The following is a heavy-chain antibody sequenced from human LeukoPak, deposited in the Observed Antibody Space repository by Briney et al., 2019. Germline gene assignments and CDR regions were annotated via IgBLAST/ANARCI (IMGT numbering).Heavy chain of an antibody. D-gene: IGHD4-17*01. CDR2: ISAYNGNT. CDR1: GXTXTSXG. CDR3: ARDHTVTSNWFDH. J-gene: IGHJ5*02. V-gene: IGHV1-18*01. Sequence: KXSXXAXGXTXTSXGISWVRQAPGQGLEWMGWISAYNGNTNYAQKLQGRVTMTTDTSTSTAYMELRSLRSDDTAVYYCARDHTVTSNWFDHWGQGTLVTVSS.